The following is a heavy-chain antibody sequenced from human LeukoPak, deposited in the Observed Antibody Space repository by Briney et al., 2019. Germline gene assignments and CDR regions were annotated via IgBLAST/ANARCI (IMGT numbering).Heavy chain of an antibody. J-gene: IGHJ6*03. Sequence: ASETLSLTCTVSGGSISSYYWSWIRQPPGKGLEWIGYIYYSGSTNYNPSLKSRVTISVDTSKNQFSLKLSSVTAADTAVYYCARAPYSSSSLDTYYYYYYMDVWGKGTTVTVSS. CDR1: GGSISSYY. CDR2: IYYSGST. CDR3: ARAPYSSSSLDTYYYYYYMDV. D-gene: IGHD6-6*01. V-gene: IGHV4-59*12.